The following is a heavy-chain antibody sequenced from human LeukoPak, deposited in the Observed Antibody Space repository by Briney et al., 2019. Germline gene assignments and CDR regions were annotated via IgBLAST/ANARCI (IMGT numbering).Heavy chain of an antibody. D-gene: IGHD3-10*01. CDR3: AGYGSGIENHYYYYMDV. V-gene: IGHV1-69*13. Sequence: ASVKVSCKASGGTFSSYAISWVRQAPGQGLEWMGGIIPIFGTANCAQKFQGRVTITADESTSTAYMELSSLRSEDTAVYYCAGYGSGIENHYYYYMDVWGKGTTVTVSS. CDR2: IIPIFGTA. J-gene: IGHJ6*03. CDR1: GGTFSSYA.